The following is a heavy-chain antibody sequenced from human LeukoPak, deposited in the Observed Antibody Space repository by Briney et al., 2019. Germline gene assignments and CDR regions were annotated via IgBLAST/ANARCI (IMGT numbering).Heavy chain of an antibody. Sequence: GASVKVSCKASGYTFTSYDINWVRQATGQGLEWMGWMNPNSGNTGYAQKFQGRVTMTRNTSISTAYMELSSLRSEDTAVYYCARVLPEYYGSGSPNWFDPWGQGTLVTVSS. J-gene: IGHJ5*02. D-gene: IGHD3-10*01. CDR2: MNPNSGNT. CDR3: ARVLPEYYGSGSPNWFDP. V-gene: IGHV1-8*01. CDR1: GYTFTSYD.